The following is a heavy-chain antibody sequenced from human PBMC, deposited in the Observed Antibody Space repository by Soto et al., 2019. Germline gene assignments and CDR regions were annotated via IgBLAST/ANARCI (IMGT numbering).Heavy chain of an antibody. Sequence: PSATLSLTCDLPLDSICSSNWWTRVRQPPWMGLEWIGDIFHSGDTNYNPSLKSRVFISVDKSQNQFSLKLSSVTAADTAVYYCARNPQGYQLLPYAFDIWGQGTMVT. D-gene: IGHD2-2*01. V-gene: IGHV4-4*02. CDR2: IFHSGDT. J-gene: IGHJ3*02. CDR1: LDSICSSNW. CDR3: ARNPQGYQLLPYAFDI.